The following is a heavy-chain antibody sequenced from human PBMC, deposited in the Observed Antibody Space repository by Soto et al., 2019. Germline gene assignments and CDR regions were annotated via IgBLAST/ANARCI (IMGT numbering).Heavy chain of an antibody. D-gene: IGHD5-12*01. CDR3: ARDRRDGYKRYFEF. CDR2: IYHAGST. J-gene: IGHJ4*02. CDR1: GGSITNSNW. Sequence: SETLSLTCTVSGGSITNSNWWSWVRLPPAKGLEWIGGIYHAGSTKYNPSLERRVTMSVDTSNNQFALTLTSVTAADTAVYFCARDRRDGYKRYFEFWGQGNQVTVS. V-gene: IGHV4-4*02.